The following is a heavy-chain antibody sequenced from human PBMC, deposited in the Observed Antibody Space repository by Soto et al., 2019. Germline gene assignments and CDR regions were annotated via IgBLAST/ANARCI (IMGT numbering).Heavy chain of an antibody. CDR1: GGTFSSYT. CDR3: ARDRYAYGSGRTIDY. J-gene: IGHJ4*02. V-gene: IGHV1-69*08. Sequence: QVQLVQSGAEVKKPGSSVKVSCKASGGTFSSYTVSWVRQAPGQGLEWMGRIVPILGVPNYAQRFQGRVTITADKGTNTAYMELSSLRSEDTAVYYCARDRYAYGSGRTIDYWGQGTLVNVSS. D-gene: IGHD3-10*01. CDR2: IVPILGVP.